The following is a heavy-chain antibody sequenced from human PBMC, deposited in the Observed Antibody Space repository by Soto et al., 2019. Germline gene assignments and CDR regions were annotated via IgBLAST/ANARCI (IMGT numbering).Heavy chain of an antibody. CDR3: ARGVDYYGSGSSGAMDV. J-gene: IGHJ6*03. D-gene: IGHD3-10*01. CDR1: GFTFSSYW. V-gene: IGHV3-7*01. CDR2: IKQDGSEK. Sequence: EVQLVESGGGLVQPGGSLRLSCAASGFTFSSYWMSWVRQAPGKGLEWVANIKQDGSEKYYVDSVKGRFTISRDNAKNSLYLKMNSLRAEDTAVYYCARGVDYYGSGSSGAMDVWGKGTTVTVSS.